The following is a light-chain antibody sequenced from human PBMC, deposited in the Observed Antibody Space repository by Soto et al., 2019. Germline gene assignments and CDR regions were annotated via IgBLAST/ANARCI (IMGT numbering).Light chain of an antibody. J-gene: IGKJ3*01. V-gene: IGKV3-20*01. Sequence: EIVLTQSPGTLSVSPGERATLSCTASQSINSNLAWYQQRPGQAPRLLIYGAATRATGVPDRFSGSGFGTDFTLSISSLEPEDFAVYYCQQYEDSPFTFGPGTEVDIK. CDR1: QSINSN. CDR2: GAA. CDR3: QQYEDSPFT.